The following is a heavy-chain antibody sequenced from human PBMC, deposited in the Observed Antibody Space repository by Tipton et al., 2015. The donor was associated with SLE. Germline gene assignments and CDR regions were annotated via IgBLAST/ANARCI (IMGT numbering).Heavy chain of an antibody. Sequence: TLSLTRTVSGASISSPNYYWSWIRQPAGKGLEWIGRLFTGGIPSYNPSLNARVTISADTSKNQLSLKLNSVTAADTAIYYCASYTGAYSAFDFWGRGTKVTVSS. D-gene: IGHD7-27*01. CDR2: LFTGGIP. J-gene: IGHJ3*01. CDR1: GASISSPNYY. CDR3: ASYTGAYSAFDF. V-gene: IGHV4-61*02.